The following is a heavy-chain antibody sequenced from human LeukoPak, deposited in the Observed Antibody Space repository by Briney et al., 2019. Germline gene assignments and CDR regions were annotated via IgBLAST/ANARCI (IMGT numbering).Heavy chain of an antibody. CDR3: ARDGNYYDSSGYYYDAFDS. Sequence: ASVQVSCRASAYTFTGYYVHWVRQDTGQGLEWMGWINPNSGGTNYAQRFQGRVTMTRDTSITTAYMELSRLRSDDTAVYYCARDGNYYDSSGYYYDAFDSWGQGTMVTVSS. J-gene: IGHJ3*02. V-gene: IGHV1-2*02. CDR2: INPNSGGT. CDR1: AYTFTGYY. D-gene: IGHD3-22*01.